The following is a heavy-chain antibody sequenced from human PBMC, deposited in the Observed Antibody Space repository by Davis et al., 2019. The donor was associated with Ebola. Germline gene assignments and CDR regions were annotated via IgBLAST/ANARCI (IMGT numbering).Heavy chain of an antibody. J-gene: IGHJ6*03. CDR3: ARGGCSGGSCYSKWGDYYYYMDV. V-gene: IGHV3-48*04. D-gene: IGHD2-15*01. CDR2: ISSSGSTI. CDR1: GFTFSSYS. Sequence: PGGSLRLSCAASGFTFSSYSMNWVRQAPGKGLEWVSYISSSGSTIYYADSVKGRFTISRDNAKNSLYLQMNSLRAEDTAVYYCARGGCSGGSCYSKWGDYYYYMDVWGKGTTVTVSS.